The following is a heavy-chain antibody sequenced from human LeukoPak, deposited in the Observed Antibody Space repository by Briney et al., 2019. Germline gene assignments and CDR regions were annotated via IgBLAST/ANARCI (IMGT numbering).Heavy chain of an antibody. CDR2: IWYDGSNE. CDR3: AKDLGPYSGSYYALVS. J-gene: IGHJ4*02. V-gene: IGHV3-30*02. CDR1: GFTFNNFG. D-gene: IGHD1-26*01. Sequence: GGSLRLSCAASGFTFNNFGMHWVRQAPGKGLEWVAVIWYDGSNEYYADSVKGRFTVSRDNSNNTVSLQMSSLRAEDTAVYYCAKDLGPYSGSYYALVSWGQGTQVTVSS.